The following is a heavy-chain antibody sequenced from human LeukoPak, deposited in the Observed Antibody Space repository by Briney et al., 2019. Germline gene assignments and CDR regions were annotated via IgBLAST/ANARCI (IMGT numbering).Heavy chain of an antibody. V-gene: IGHV3-48*01. CDR1: GVTFSSYS. D-gene: IGHD3-22*01. CDR3: ARGTNDSSGYGVSY. CDR2: IRSSSSTI. Sequence: PGGSLRLSCAASGVTFSSYSMNWGRQAPGTGLKWGSYIRSSSSTIYYPDSVKGRFTIARDNAKNSLYLQMNSLRAEDTAVYYCARGTNDSSGYGVSYWGQGTLVTVSS. J-gene: IGHJ4*02.